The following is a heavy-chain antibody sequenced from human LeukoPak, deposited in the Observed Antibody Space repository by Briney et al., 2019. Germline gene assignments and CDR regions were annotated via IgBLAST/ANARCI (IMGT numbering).Heavy chain of an antibody. CDR2: IYYSGST. D-gene: IGHD3-16*01. J-gene: IGHJ5*02. V-gene: IGHV4-59*01. CDR3: ARFTPQGYGWGGYNRFDP. Sequence: PSETLSLTCTVSGGSISSYYWSWIRQPPGNGLEWIGYIYYSGSTNYNPSLKSRVTISVDTSKNQFSLNLTSVTAADTAVYYCARFTPQGYGWGGYNRFDPWGQGTLVTVSS. CDR1: GGSISSYY.